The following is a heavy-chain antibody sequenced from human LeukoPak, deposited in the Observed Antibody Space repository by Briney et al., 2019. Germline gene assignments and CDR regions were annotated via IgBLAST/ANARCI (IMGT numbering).Heavy chain of an antibody. CDR2: ISSSGSTI. CDR1: GFTLRSYE. D-gene: IGHD5-24*01. Sequence: PGGSLRLSCAASGFTLRSYEMNWVRQAPGKGLEWVSYISSSGSTIYYADSVKGRFTISRDNAKNSLYLQMNSLRAEDTAVYYCARDRTVEMATISDYWGQGTLVTVSS. V-gene: IGHV3-48*03. CDR3: ARDRTVEMATISDY. J-gene: IGHJ4*02.